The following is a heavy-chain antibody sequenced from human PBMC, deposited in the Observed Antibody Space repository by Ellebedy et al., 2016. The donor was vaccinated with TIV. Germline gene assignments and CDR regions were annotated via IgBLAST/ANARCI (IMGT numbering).Heavy chain of an antibody. V-gene: IGHV3-23*01. CDR3: AKAGGAAAGRIGDYYFDY. CDR1: GFTFSPYA. J-gene: IGHJ4*02. CDR2: IVGSGA. Sequence: GESLKISCAASGFTFSPYAMAWVRQAPGKGLEWVSGIVGSGAQKYADSVKGRFTISRDNSKNTLNLQMNSLRVEDTAIYYCAKAGGAAAGRIGDYYFDYWGQGTLVTVSS. D-gene: IGHD6-13*01.